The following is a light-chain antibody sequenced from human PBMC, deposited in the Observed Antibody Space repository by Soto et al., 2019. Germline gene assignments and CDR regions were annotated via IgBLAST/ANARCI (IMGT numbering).Light chain of an antibody. CDR1: QSISSIY. CDR2: GAS. Sequence: EIVLPKYHETLSLSPGERSTLSCRAIQSISSIYLAWDQQKPGQAPRLLIYGASSRATGIPDRFSGSGSGTDFTLTISRLEPEDAATYYCQQYNTYLTWTFGQGTKVDIK. V-gene: IGKV3-20*01. J-gene: IGKJ1*01. CDR3: QQYNTYLTWT.